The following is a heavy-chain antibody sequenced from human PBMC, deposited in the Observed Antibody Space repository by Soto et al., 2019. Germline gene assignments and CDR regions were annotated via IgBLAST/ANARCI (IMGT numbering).Heavy chain of an antibody. D-gene: IGHD2-15*01. CDR1: GFTFDDYA. J-gene: IGHJ6*03. CDR2: ISWNSGGI. CDR3: ARANGLAYRYYYYMDV. V-gene: IGHV3-9*01. Sequence: GGSLRLSCAASGFTFDDYAMHWVRQAPGKGLEWVSTISWNSGGIGYADSVKGRFTISRDNAKNSLYLQMNSLRAEDTALYYCARANGLAYRYYYYMDVWGKGTTVTVSS.